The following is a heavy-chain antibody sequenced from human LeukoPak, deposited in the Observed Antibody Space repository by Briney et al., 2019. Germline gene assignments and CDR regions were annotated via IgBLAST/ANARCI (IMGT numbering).Heavy chain of an antibody. CDR3: ARERSEGQQWLVEGYFDY. V-gene: IGHV4-39*07. CDR2: IYYGGST. J-gene: IGHJ4*02. Sequence: KTSETLSLTCTVSGGSISSNTPYCGWIRQPPGKGLEWIGSIYYGGSTYYNPSLNSRVTISVDTSKNQFSLKLSSVTAADTAVYYCARERSEGQQWLVEGYFDYWGQGTLVTVSS. D-gene: IGHD6-19*01. CDR1: GGSISSNTPY.